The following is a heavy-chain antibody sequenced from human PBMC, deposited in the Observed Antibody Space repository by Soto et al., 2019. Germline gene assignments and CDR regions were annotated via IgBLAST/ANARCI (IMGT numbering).Heavy chain of an antibody. V-gene: IGHV3-15*01. J-gene: IGHJ4*02. CDR3: YTEHTLFMAH. Sequence: EAQLVESGGGLVTPGESLRLSCVASGFTFSNAWMSWVRQVPGKGLEWIGRITSKSAGSTTAYAAPVTGRFTVSRDDLTNKLYLQVNSLKTEDTGIYYCYTEHTLFMAHWGQGTLVTVSS. CDR2: ITSKSAGSTT. CDR1: GFTFSNAW.